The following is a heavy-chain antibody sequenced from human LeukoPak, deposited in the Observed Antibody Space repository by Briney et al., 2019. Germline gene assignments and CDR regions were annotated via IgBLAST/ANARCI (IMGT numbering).Heavy chain of an antibody. V-gene: IGHV1-2*06. D-gene: IGHD6-13*01. Sequence: ASVKVSCKASGYTFTSYDINWVRQATGQGLEWMGRINPNSGGTNYAQKFQGRVTMTRDTSISTAYMELSSLRSDDTAVFYCARRIAAAGHFDYWGQGTLVTVSS. CDR3: ARRIAAAGHFDY. J-gene: IGHJ4*02. CDR1: GYTFTSYD. CDR2: INPNSGGT.